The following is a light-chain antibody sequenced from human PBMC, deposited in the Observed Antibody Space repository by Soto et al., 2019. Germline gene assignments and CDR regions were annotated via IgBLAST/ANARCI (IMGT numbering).Light chain of an antibody. CDR1: QTISTRF. V-gene: IGKV3-20*01. CDR2: GAS. Sequence: EIVLTQSPGTLSLSPGERATLSCMASQTISTRFVAWYQQKPGQAPRLLIYGASSRATGIPDRVSGRGSGTDFTLTISRREPEEFAVYSCQQNGGLPYTFGQGTTLEIK. CDR3: QQNGGLPYT. J-gene: IGKJ2*01.